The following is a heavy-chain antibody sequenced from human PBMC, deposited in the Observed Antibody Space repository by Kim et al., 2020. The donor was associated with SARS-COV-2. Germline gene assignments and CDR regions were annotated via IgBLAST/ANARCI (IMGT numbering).Heavy chain of an antibody. D-gene: IGHD1-26*01. CDR3: TTDMGATPPHYYYYGMDV. CDR2: IKRKTEGGTT. CDR1: GFTFDNAW. V-gene: IGHV3-15*01. Sequence: GGSLRLSCAASGFTFDNAWMSWVRQAPGKGLEWVGRIKRKTEGGTTDYAAPVKGRFIISRDDSKNTLYLQMNSLKTEDTAVYFCTTDMGATPPHYYYYGMDVGGQGTTVTVSS. J-gene: IGHJ6*02.